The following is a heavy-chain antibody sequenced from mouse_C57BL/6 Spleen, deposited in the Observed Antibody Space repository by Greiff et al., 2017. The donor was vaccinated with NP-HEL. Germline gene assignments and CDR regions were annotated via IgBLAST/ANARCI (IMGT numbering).Heavy chain of an antibody. Sequence: EVQGVESGEGLVKPGGSLKLSCAASGFTFSSYAMSWVRQTPEKRLEWVAYISSGGDYISYADTVKGRFTISRDNARNTLYLQMSSLKSEDTAMYYCTRDSPDYYGSSYVWYFDVWGTVTTVTVSS. J-gene: IGHJ1*03. CDR2: ISSGGDYI. CDR3: TRDSPDYYGSSYVWYFDV. V-gene: IGHV5-9-1*02. CDR1: GFTFSSYA. D-gene: IGHD1-1*01.